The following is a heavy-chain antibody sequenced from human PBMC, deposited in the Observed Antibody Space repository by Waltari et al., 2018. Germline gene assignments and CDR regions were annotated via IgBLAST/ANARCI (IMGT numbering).Heavy chain of an antibody. Sequence: EVQLVESGGGLVQPGGSLRLSCSASGFPFRYYWMAWVRQVPGKGLVWGSRIHKDGTITSYADSVRGRFAISRDNAKNTVYLHMNSLRAEDTALYFCARELAWAGYYGLDYWGQGTLVTVSS. V-gene: IGHV3-74*01. CDR2: IHKDGTIT. D-gene: IGHD3-9*01. J-gene: IGHJ4*02. CDR3: ARELAWAGYYGLDY. CDR1: GFPFRYYW.